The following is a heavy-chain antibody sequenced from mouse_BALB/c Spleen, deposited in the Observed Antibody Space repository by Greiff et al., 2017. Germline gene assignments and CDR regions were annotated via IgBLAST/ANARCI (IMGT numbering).Heavy chain of an antibody. CDR1: GYTFTDYA. D-gene: IGHD2-4*01. V-gene: IGHV1-67*01. Sequence: QVHVKQSGPELVRPGESVKISCKGSGYTFTDYAMHSVKQSHAKSLEWIGVISIYYDNTNYNQKFKGKATMTVDKSSSTAYMELARLTSEDSAIYYCATTMITYYYAMDYWGQGTSVTVSS. CDR3: ATTMITYYYAMDY. CDR2: ISIYYDNT. J-gene: IGHJ4*01.